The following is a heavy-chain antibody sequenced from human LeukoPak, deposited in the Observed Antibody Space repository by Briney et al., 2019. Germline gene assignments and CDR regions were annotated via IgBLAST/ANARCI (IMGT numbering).Heavy chain of an antibody. J-gene: IGHJ6*02. D-gene: IGHD3-10*01. CDR1: GFTFSSYG. CDR2: ISYDGSNK. Sequence: WGSLRLSCAASGFTFSSYGMHWVRQAPGKGLEWVAVISYDGSNKYYADSVKGRFTISRDNSKNTQHLQMNSLRAEDTAVYYCAKVLLWFVYYYYGIDVWGRGTTVSVSS. CDR3: AKVLLWFVYYYYGIDV. V-gene: IGHV3-30*18.